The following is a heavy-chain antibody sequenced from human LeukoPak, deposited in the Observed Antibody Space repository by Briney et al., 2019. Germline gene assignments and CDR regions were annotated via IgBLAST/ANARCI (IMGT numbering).Heavy chain of an antibody. V-gene: IGHV1-69*13. CDR2: TIPIFGTA. CDR1: GGTFSSYA. Sequence: SVKVSCKASGGTFSSYAISWVRQAPGQGLEWMGGTIPIFGTANYAQKFQGRVTITADESTSTAYMELSSLRSEDTAVYYCARDRRLGIRAFDIWGQGTMVTVSS. D-gene: IGHD7-27*01. J-gene: IGHJ3*02. CDR3: ARDRRLGIRAFDI.